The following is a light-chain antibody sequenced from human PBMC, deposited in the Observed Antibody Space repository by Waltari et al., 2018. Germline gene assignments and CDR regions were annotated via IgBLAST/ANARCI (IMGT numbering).Light chain of an antibody. CDR1: QSVSRA. J-gene: IGKJ1*01. Sequence: EIVLTQSPGSLSSSPGERVTLSCRASQSVSRALAWYQQKPGQAPRLLIFGVANRATGIPDRFSGSGSETDFSLTISRLEPEDVAVYYCQHYVRLPATFGRGTKVEIK. CDR3: QHYVRLPAT. CDR2: GVA. V-gene: IGKV3-20*01.